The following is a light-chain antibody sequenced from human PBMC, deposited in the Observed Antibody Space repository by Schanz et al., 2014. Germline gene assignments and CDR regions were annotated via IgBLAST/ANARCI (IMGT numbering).Light chain of an antibody. V-gene: IGLV2-8*01. CDR1: SSDVGGYNQ. J-gene: IGLJ3*02. CDR3: SSNVGSNNFQ. Sequence: QSALTQPPSASGSPGQSVTISCTGTSSDVGGYNQVSWYQQHPGKAPKLMIHDVSNRPSGVSNRFSGSKSGNTASLTISGLQAEDEAEYYCSSNVGSNNFQFGGGTKLTVL. CDR2: DVS.